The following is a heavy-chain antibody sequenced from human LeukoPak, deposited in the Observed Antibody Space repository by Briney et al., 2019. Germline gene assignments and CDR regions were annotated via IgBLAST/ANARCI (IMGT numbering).Heavy chain of an antibody. CDR1: GFTFDNYA. V-gene: IGHV3-9*01. J-gene: IGHJ4*02. CDR3: AREGGSGWYDAFGDY. Sequence: PGGSLRLSCVASGFTFDNYAMHWVRQAPGKGLEWVSGISWNCASIGYADSVKGRFTISRDNAENSLYLQMNSLRAEDTALYYCAREGGSGWYDAFGDYWGQGTLVTVSS. D-gene: IGHD6-19*01. CDR2: ISWNCASI.